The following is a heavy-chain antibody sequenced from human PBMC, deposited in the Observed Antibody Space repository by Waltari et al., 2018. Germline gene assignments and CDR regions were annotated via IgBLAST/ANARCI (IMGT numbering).Heavy chain of an antibody. J-gene: IGHJ6*02. CDR3: AEAGLYVRDYYYDYSMGV. Sequence: EVQLLESGGGLVQPGGSLRLSCAASGFTFSSYAMSWVRQAPGNGLEWVSSISGSGAAIYYADSVKGRFTISRDNSKNTLYLQMISLRAEDTAVYYCAEAGLYVRDYYYDYSMGVWGQGTTVTVSS. CDR2: ISGSGAAI. D-gene: IGHD3-16*01. V-gene: IGHV3-23*01. CDR1: GFTFSSYA.